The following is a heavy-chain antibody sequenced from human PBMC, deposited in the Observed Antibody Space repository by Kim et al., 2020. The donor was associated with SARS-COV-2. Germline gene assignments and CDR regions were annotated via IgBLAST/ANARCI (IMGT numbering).Heavy chain of an antibody. J-gene: IGHJ1*01. CDR3: TNVDRHLFTE. CDR1: GISITSAYS. V-gene: IGHV4-38-2*02. D-gene: IGHD3-10*02. Sequence: SETLSLTCNVSGISITSAYSWVWIRQSPGMGLVWIATMFHSGTSYYNPSLKNRVTISLYTSTNQVSLALTSVTAADTATYYCTNVDRHLFTEGGQGGLLTV. CDR2: MFHSGTS.